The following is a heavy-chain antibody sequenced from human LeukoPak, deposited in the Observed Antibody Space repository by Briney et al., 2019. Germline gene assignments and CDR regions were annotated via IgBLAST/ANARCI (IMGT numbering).Heavy chain of an antibody. CDR2: IIPIFGTA. CDR3: ARNRNRNSYLFDY. J-gene: IGHJ4*02. V-gene: IGHV1-69*05. Sequence: SVKVSCKASGGTFSSYAISWVRQAPGQGLEWMGRIIPIFGTANYAQKFQGRVTITTDESTSTAYMELSSLRSEDTAVYYCARNRNRNSYLFDYWGQGTLVTVSS. D-gene: IGHD1-14*01. CDR1: GGTFSSYA.